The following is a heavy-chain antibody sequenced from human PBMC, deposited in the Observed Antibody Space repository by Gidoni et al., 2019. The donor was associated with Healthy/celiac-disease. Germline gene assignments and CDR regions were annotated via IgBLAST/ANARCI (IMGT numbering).Heavy chain of an antibody. CDR1: GFTFSSYS. V-gene: IGHV3-21*01. Sequence: EVQLVESGGGLVKPGGSLRLSCAASGFTFSSYSMNWVRQAPGKGLEWVSSISSSSSYIYYADSVKGRFTISRDNAKNSLYLQMNSLRAEDTAVYYCARVNPDYGDSTGVYWGQGTLVTVSS. J-gene: IGHJ4*02. CDR3: ARVNPDYGDSTGVY. CDR2: ISSSSSYI. D-gene: IGHD4-17*01.